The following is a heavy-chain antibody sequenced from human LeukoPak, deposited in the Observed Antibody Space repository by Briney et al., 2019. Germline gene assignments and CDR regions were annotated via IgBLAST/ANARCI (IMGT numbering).Heavy chain of an antibody. CDR1: GFTFSSYW. V-gene: IGHV3-7*01. Sequence: GGSLRLSCAASGFTFSSYWMSWVRQAPGKGLEWAANMKYDGSEKYYVDSVKGRFTISRDNAKNSLYLQMNSLRAEDTAVYYCARDIEAAGLFLDYWGQGTLVTVSS. CDR2: MKYDGSEK. D-gene: IGHD6-13*01. CDR3: ARDIEAAGLFLDY. J-gene: IGHJ4*02.